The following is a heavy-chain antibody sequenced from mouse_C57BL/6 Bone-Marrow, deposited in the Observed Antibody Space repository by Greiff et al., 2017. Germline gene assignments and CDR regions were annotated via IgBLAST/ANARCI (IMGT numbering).Heavy chain of an antibody. CDR2: ISYDGSN. CDR3: ARIYYDAMDY. CDR1: GYSITSGYY. V-gene: IGHV3-6*01. Sequence: EVKLVESGPGLVKPSQSLSLTCSVTGYSITSGYYWNWIRQFPGNKLEWMGYISYDGSNNYNPSLKNRISITRDTSKNQFFLKLNSVTTEDTATYYCARIYYDAMDYWGQGTSVTVSS. D-gene: IGHD2-1*01. J-gene: IGHJ4*01.